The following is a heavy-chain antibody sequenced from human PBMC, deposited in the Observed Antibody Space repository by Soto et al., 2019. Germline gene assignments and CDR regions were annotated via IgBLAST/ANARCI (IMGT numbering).Heavy chain of an antibody. J-gene: IGHJ6*02. CDR2: IIPIFGTA. CDR3: ARGREAGFKTTLLQQLVPYYYYGMDV. Sequence: ASVKVSCKASGDTFSSYAISWVRQAPGQGLEWMGGIIPIFGTANYAQKFQGRVTITADESTSTAYMELSSLRSEDTAVYYCARGREAGFKTTLLQQLVPYYYYGMDVWGQGTTVTVSS. CDR1: GDTFSSYA. V-gene: IGHV1-69*13. D-gene: IGHD6-13*01.